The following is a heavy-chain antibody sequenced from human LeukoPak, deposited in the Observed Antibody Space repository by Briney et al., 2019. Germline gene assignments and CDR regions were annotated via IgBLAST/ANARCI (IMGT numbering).Heavy chain of an antibody. J-gene: IGHJ3*02. CDR2: INWNGGST. D-gene: IGHD3-22*01. CDR3: ARGSSGSYYDSSGYYYDAFDI. CDR1: GFTFDDYG. V-gene: IGHV3-20*04. Sequence: GGSLRLSCAASGFTFDDYGMSWVRQAPGKGLEWVSGINWNGGSTGYADSVKGRFTISRDNAKNSLYLQMNSLRAEDTALYYCARGSSGSYYDSSGYYYDAFDIWGQGTMVTVSS.